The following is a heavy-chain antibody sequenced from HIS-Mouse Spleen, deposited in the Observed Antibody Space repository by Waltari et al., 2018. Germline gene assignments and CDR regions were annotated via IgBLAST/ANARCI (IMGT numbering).Heavy chain of an antibody. CDR2: IYPGDSDT. Sequence: EVQLVQSGAEVKKPGESLKISCKGSGYSFTSDWIGWVRQMPGKGLEWMGIIYPGDSDTRYSPSFQGQVTISADKSISTAYLQWSSLKASDTAMYYCARLRYSSSWLEYFQHWGQGTLVTVSS. D-gene: IGHD6-13*01. CDR1: GYSFTSDW. J-gene: IGHJ1*01. CDR3: ARLRYSSSWLEYFQH. V-gene: IGHV5-51*03.